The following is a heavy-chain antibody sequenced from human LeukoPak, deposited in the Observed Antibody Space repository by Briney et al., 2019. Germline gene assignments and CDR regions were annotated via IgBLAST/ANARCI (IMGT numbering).Heavy chain of an antibody. CDR1: GYTFTSYG. D-gene: IGHD3-16*02. Sequence: SVKVSCKASGYTFTSYGISWVRQAPGQGLEWMGRIIPILGIANYAQKFQGRVTITADKSTSTAYMELSSLRSEDTAVYYCARSAMITFGGVIVMRAFDYWGQGTLVTVSS. V-gene: IGHV1-69*04. CDR2: IIPILGIA. J-gene: IGHJ4*02. CDR3: ARSAMITFGGVIVMRAFDY.